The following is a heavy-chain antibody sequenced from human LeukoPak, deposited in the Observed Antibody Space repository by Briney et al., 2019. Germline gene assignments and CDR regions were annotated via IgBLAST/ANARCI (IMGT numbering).Heavy chain of an antibody. CDR3: ARDPVPATARRFDY. Sequence: RPGGSLRLSCAASGFTFSSYAMHWVRQAPGKGLEWVAVTSSDGNIKYYADSVKGRFTISRDNSKNTLYLQMNSLSGEDTGVYYCARDPVPATARRFDYWGQGTLVTVSS. V-gene: IGHV3-30-3*01. CDR1: GFTFSSYA. CDR2: TSSDGNIK. J-gene: IGHJ4*02. D-gene: IGHD1-1*01.